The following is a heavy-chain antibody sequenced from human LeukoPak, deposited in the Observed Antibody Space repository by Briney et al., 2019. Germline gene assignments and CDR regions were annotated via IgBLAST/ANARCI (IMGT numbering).Heavy chain of an antibody. V-gene: IGHV1-69*05. CDR1: GGTFSSYE. CDR2: IIPIFGTR. D-gene: IGHD3-10*01. J-gene: IGHJ3*02. CDR3: ARRERFGERLRGAFDI. Sequence: SVKVSCKASGGTFSSYEVIWMRQAPGQGLEWMGRIIPIFGTRNYPQKFQGRVTITTDESTSTAYMELSSLTSEDTAVYYCARRERFGERLRGAFDIWGQGTMVTVSS.